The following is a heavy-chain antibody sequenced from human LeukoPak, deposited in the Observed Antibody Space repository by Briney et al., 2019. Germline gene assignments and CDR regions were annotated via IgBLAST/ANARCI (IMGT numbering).Heavy chain of an antibody. CDR2: INHSGST. CDR1: GGSFSGYY. J-gene: IGHJ4*02. CDR3: ARSTSSSWYYPPYFDY. Sequence: PSETLSLTCAVYGGSFSGYYWSWIRQPPGKGLEWIGEINHSGSTNYNPSLKSRVTISVDTSKNQFSLKLSSVTAADTAVYYCARSTSSSWYYPPYFDYWGQGTLVTVSS. V-gene: IGHV4-34*01. D-gene: IGHD6-13*01.